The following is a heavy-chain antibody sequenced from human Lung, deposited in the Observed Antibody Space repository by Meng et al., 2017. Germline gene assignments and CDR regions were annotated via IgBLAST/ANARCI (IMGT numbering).Heavy chain of an antibody. V-gene: IGHV1-2*06. CDR1: GYTFTGYY. CDR2: INPNSGGT. Sequence: QVQLVQSGAEVKKPGASVKVSCKASGYTFTGYYMHWVRQAPGQGLEWMGRINPNSGGTNYAQKFQGRVTMTRDTSISTAYMEPSRLRSDDTAVYYCASVGACGGDCYTFDYWGQGTLVTVSS. CDR3: ASVGACGGDCYTFDY. D-gene: IGHD2-21*02. J-gene: IGHJ4*02.